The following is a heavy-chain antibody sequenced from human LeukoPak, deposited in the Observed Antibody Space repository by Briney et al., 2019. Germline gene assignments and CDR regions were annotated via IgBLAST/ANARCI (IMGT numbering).Heavy chain of an antibody. V-gene: IGHV1-46*01. D-gene: IGHD6-13*01. Sequence: ASVKVSCKASGYTFSSYFVHWVRQAPGQGLEWMGIISPSGGSTTYAQKFQGRITMTRDTSTSTDYMDLSSLTSEDTAVYYCARDSNNWSVDYWGQGTLVTVSS. CDR1: GYTFSSYF. J-gene: IGHJ4*02. CDR3: ARDSNNWSVDY. CDR2: ISPSGGST.